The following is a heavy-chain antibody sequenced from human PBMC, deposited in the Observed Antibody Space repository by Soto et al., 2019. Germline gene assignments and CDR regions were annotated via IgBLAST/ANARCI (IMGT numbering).Heavy chain of an antibody. D-gene: IGHD5-18*01. Sequence: ASVKVSCKASGGTFSSYAISWVRQAPGQGLEWMGWISAYNGNTNYAQKLQGRVTMTTDTSTSTAYMELRSLRSDDTAVYYCARYRDTAMAVYYGMDVWGQGTTVTGSS. J-gene: IGHJ6*02. V-gene: IGHV1-18*01. CDR1: GGTFSSYA. CDR3: ARYRDTAMAVYYGMDV. CDR2: ISAYNGNT.